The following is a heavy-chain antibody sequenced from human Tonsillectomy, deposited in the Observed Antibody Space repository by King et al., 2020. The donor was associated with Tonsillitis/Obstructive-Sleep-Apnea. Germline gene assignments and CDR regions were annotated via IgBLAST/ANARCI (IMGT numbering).Heavy chain of an antibody. D-gene: IGHD3-10*01. CDR1: GGTFSSYA. CDR3: ARGPYYYGSGSYSPRHFDY. V-gene: IGHV1-69*01. J-gene: IGHJ4*02. Sequence: VQLVESGAEVKKPGSSVKVSCKASGGTFSSYAISWVRQAPGQGLEWMGGIIPIFGTANYAQKFQGRVTITADESTSTAYMELSSLRSEDTAVYYCARGPYYYGSGSYSPRHFDYWGQGTLVTVSS. CDR2: IIPIFGTA.